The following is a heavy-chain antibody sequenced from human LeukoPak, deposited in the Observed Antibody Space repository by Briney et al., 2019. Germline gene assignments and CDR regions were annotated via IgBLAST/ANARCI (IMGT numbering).Heavy chain of an antibody. V-gene: IGHV3-48*03. CDR1: GFTFSSYE. D-gene: IGHD3-10*01. CDR3: ARGHYGSGSYGNY. Sequence: PGGSLRLSCAASGFTFSSYEMNWVRQAPGKGLEWVSYISSSGSTIYYADSVKGRFTISRDNAKNSLYLQMNSLRAEDTAVYYCARGHYGSGSYGNYWGQGTLVTVSS. CDR2: ISSSGSTI. J-gene: IGHJ4*02.